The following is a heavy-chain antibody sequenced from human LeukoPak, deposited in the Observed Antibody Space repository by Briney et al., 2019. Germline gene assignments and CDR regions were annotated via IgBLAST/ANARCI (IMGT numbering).Heavy chain of an antibody. D-gene: IGHD3-9*01. V-gene: IGHV3-21*01. CDR2: NTSGGDYI. Sequence: GGSLRLSCAASGFTFNTFNMNWVRQAPGKGLEWVSSNTSGGDYIYYADSVKGRFTTSRDNAKNSLSLQLNSLRVEDTAVYYCARGHYDVLAASYKWTPDYWGQGTLVTVSS. CDR3: ARGHYDVLAASYKWTPDY. CDR1: GFTFNTFN. J-gene: IGHJ4*02.